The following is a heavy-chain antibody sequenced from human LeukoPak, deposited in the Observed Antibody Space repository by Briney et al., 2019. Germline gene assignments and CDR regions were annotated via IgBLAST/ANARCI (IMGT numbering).Heavy chain of an antibody. CDR2: IYHSGST. J-gene: IGHJ5*02. Sequence: KPSETLSLTRAVSGGSISSGGYSWSWIRQPPGKGLEWIGYIYHSGSTYYNPSLKSRVTISVDRSKNQFSLKLSSVTAADTAVYYCARSYCGGDCYTQNWFNPWGQGTLVTVSS. CDR1: GGSISSGGYS. CDR3: ARSYCGGDCYTQNWFNP. D-gene: IGHD2-21*02. V-gene: IGHV4-30-2*01.